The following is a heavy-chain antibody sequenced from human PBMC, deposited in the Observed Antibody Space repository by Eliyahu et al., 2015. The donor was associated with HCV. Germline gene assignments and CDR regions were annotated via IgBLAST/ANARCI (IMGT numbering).Heavy chain of an antibody. V-gene: IGHV3-21*01. D-gene: IGHD6-6*01. CDR3: ATGKSAYSSSSLVS. CDR1: GFXFSSXS. J-gene: IGHJ4*02. Sequence: VQLVESGGGLVKPGGXXRLSCAASGFXFSSXSMHWVPPTPGEGLEWVSSISXGGTTIYYADSVEGRFTISRDNAKNSLSLQMNSLRAEDTAVYFCATGKSAYSSSSLVSWGQGTLVTVSS. CDR2: ISXGGTTI.